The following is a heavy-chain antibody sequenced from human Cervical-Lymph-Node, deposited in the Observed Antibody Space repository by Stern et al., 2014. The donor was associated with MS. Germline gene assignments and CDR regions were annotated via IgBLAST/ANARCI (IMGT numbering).Heavy chain of an antibody. J-gene: IGHJ4*01. V-gene: IGHV4-59*01. CDR3: ARDKGMFFL. CDR2: IYYSGST. Sequence: QVQLQESGPGLVKPSETLSLTCTGSGGSITNYYWSWIRQPPGKGPEWIGDIYYSGSTNYNPSLKSRVTISVDTSKNQFSLKLSSVTAADTAVYYCARDKGMFFLWGQGTLVTVSS. D-gene: IGHD2/OR15-2a*01. CDR1: GGSITNYY.